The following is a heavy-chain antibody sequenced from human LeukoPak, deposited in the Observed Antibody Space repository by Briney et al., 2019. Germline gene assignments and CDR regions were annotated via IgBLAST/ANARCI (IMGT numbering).Heavy chain of an antibody. Sequence: SETLSLTCAVSGGSFSGYYWYWIRQPPGKGLEWIGEINHGESTNYNPSLKSRATFSVDTSKNQFSLKLTSVTAADTAVYYCARGRTYYYDTSGYYPSIFYGMDVWGQGPTVIVSS. D-gene: IGHD3-22*01. CDR2: INHGEST. CDR1: GGSFSGYY. CDR3: ARGRTYYYDTSGYYPSIFYGMDV. V-gene: IGHV4-34*01. J-gene: IGHJ6*02.